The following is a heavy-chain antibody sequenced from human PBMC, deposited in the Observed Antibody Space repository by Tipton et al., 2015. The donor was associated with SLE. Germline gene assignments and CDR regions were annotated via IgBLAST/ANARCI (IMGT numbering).Heavy chain of an antibody. Sequence: SLRLSCAASGFTFSSYEMNWVRQAPGKGLEWVSYISSSGSTIYHANSVQGRFTISRDNAKSSLYLQMNSLRAEDTAVYYYARAEYRRSRAFDKLGQGTLVPVTS. CDR1: GFTFSSYE. D-gene: IGHD6-6*01. V-gene: IGHV3-48*03. J-gene: IGHJ4*02. CDR3: ARAEYRRSRAFDK. CDR2: ISSSGSTI.